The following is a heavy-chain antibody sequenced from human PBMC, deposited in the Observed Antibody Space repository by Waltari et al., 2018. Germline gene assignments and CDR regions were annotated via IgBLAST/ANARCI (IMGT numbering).Heavy chain of an antibody. J-gene: IGHJ6*02. CDR1: GGSFSGYS. CDR3: ARLESGAVAANPGGYYYYGMDV. CDR2: INHSGST. Sequence: QVQLQQWGAGLLKPSATLSLTCAVYGGSFSGYSWSWIRQPPGRGLGWIGEINHSGSTNSNPPLKSRVTISVDTSKNQFSLKLSSVTAADTAVYYCARLESGAVAANPGGYYYYGMDVWGQGTTVTVSS. V-gene: IGHV4-34*01. D-gene: IGHD2-15*01.